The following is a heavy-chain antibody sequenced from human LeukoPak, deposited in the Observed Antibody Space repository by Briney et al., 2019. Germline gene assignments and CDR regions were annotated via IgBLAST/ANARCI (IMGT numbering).Heavy chain of an antibody. Sequence: TETLSLTCTVSGGSVSSGSYYWSWIRQPPGKGLEWIGYIYYSGSTNYNPSLKSRATISVDTSKNHFSLKLSSVTAADTAMYYCAREYSYGYFDYWGQGTLVTVSS. J-gene: IGHJ4*02. V-gene: IGHV4-61*03. CDR2: IYYSGST. D-gene: IGHD5-18*01. CDR1: GGSVSSGSYY. CDR3: AREYSYGYFDY.